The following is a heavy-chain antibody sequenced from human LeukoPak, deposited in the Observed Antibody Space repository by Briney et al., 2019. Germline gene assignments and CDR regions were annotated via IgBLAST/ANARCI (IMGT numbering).Heavy chain of an antibody. V-gene: IGHV3-20*04. Sequence: GGSLRLSCAVSGFTFGDYGMSWVRQVPGKGLEWVSGINWNGGSTGYADSVKGRFTISRDNAKKSVYLKMNNLRGDDTALYYCARDYCGGDYYPFDYWGQGILVTVSS. CDR2: INWNGGST. CDR1: GFTFGDYG. CDR3: ARDYCGGDYYPFDY. D-gene: IGHD2-21*02. J-gene: IGHJ4*02.